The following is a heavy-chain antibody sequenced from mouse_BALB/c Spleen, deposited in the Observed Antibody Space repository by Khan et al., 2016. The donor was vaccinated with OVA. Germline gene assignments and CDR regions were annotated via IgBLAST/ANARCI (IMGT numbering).Heavy chain of an antibody. CDR3: ARFHGRY. V-gene: IGHV9-3-1*01. J-gene: IGHJ2*01. CDR2: INTYTGEP. Sequence: QIQLVQSGPELKKPGETVKISCKASGYTFTNYVMNWVKQSPGKGLKWMGWINTYTGEPTYDDDFKGRFAFSLETSASTAFLQINSLKNEDTATYFFARFHGRYWGQCTTLTVSS. CDR1: GYTFTNYV.